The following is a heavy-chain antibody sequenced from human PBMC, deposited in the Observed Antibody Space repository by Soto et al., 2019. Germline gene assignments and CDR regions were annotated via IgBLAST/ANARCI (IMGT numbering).Heavy chain of an antibody. V-gene: IGHV4-34*01. CDR1: GGSFSGYY. Sequence: SETLSLTCAVYGGSFSGYYWSWIRQPPGKGLEWIGEINHSGSTNYNPSLKSRVTISVDTSKNQFSLKLSSVTAADTAVYYCARERDYDFWSGYYTGASRWFDPWGQGTLVTVSS. CDR3: ARERDYDFWSGYYTGASRWFDP. J-gene: IGHJ5*02. CDR2: INHSGST. D-gene: IGHD3-3*01.